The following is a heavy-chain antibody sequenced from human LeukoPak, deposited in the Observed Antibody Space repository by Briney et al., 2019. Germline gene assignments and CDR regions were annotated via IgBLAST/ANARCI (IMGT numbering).Heavy chain of an antibody. CDR2: VYSGGET. CDR1: GFTVSSDY. CDR3: ARGGIAARPSDS. D-gene: IGHD6-6*01. J-gene: IGHJ4*02. V-gene: IGHV3-66*01. Sequence: GGSLRLSGAASGFTVSSDYITWVRQAPGKGLEWVSVVYSGGETYYAESVKGRFTVSRDNSKNTVYLQMNSLRAEDTAVYFCARGGIAARPSDSWGQGTLVTVSS.